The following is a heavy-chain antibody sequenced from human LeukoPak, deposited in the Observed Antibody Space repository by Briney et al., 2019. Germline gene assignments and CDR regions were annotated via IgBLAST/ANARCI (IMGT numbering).Heavy chain of an antibody. V-gene: IGHV3-30*02. CDR1: GFTFSIYG. Sequence: GGSLRLSCAASGFTFSIYGIHWVRHAPDEGLEWGSFIRNDGSNTYYADSVKGRFTISRDNSKNTLYLQMNSLRAEDTAVYYCAKAGYWGQGTLVTVSA. J-gene: IGHJ4*02. CDR2: IRNDGSNT. CDR3: AKAGY.